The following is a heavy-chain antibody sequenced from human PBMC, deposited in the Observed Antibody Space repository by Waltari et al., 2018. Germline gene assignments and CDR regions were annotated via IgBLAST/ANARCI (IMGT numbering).Heavy chain of an antibody. Sequence: QVQLVESGGGVVQPVRSLLLSCAASEFTFSSYPMHWARQAPGRVTGGGAIRESGTSNTYYGGSVNGRFTIARDNSKNARFLQMHRLGVEDTAVDDCGREMSGQYYCDHWGQGTRVTVSS. CDR1: EFTFSSYP. V-gene: IGHV3-30-3*01. CDR2: RESGTSNT. CDR3: GREMSGQYYCDH. J-gene: IGHJ4*02.